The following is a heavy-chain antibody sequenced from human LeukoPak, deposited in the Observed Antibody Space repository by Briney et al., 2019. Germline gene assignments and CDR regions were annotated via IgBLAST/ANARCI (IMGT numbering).Heavy chain of an antibody. V-gene: IGHV3-7*01. D-gene: IGHD5-12*01. CDR1: GINFRGYW. CDR2: MKQDGSEK. J-gene: IGHJ4*02. CDR3: ARDLGHTGYDLYDY. Sequence: GGSLRLSCAVSGINFRGYWMAWVRQAPGKGLEWVANMKQDGSEKYYVDCVKGRFTISRDNAKNSLYLEMNSLRVEDTAVYYCARDLGHTGYDLYDYWGQGTLVTVSS.